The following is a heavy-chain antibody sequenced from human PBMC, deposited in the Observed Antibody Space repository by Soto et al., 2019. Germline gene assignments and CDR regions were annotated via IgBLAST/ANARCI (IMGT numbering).Heavy chain of an antibody. Sequence: GGSLRLSCAASGFTFSSYWMSWVRQAPGKGLEWVANIIQDGSEKQYVDSVKGRFTISRDNAKNSLYLQMNGLRAEDTAVYYCARGHSAPDYWGQGTLVTVS. CDR1: GFTFSSYW. CDR3: ARGHSAPDY. CDR2: IIQDGSEK. V-gene: IGHV3-7*01. J-gene: IGHJ4*02.